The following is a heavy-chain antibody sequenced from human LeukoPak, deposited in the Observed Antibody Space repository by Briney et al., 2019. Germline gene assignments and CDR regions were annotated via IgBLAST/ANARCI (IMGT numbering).Heavy chain of an antibody. D-gene: IGHD5-18*01. CDR3: ASQYSYGVGLYGMDV. CDR2: IYYSGST. J-gene: IGHJ6*02. CDR1: GGCIRSSRYY. Sequence: KPSETLSLTCTVSGGCIRSSRYYWGWIRHPPGEGVEWIGSIYYSGSTYYNPSLKSRVTISVDTSKNQFSLKLSSVTAAATAVYYCASQYSYGVGLYGMDVWGQGTTVTVSS. V-gene: IGHV4-39*01.